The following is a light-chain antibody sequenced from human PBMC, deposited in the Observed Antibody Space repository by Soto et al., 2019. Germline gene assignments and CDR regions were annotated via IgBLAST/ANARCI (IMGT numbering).Light chain of an antibody. V-gene: IGLV1-40*01. Sequence: QAVVTQPPSVSGAPGQRVTISCTGSSSNMGSGFHVQWFQQLPGTAPKLLIYGDNIRPSGVPDRFSGSKSGISAFLAVTGLQADDEADYYCQSYDSRLRWVFGGGTKLTVL. CDR2: GDN. J-gene: IGLJ3*02. CDR1: SSNMGSGFH. CDR3: QSYDSRLRWV.